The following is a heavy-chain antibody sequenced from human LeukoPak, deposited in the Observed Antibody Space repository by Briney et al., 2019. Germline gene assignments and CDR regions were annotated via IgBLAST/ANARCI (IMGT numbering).Heavy chain of an antibody. J-gene: IGHJ6*03. CDR1: GGSISSYY. V-gene: IGHV4-4*07. D-gene: IGHD2-15*01. Sequence: PSETLSLTCTVSGGSISSYYWSWIRQPAGKGLEWIGRIYTSGSTNYNPSLKSRVTMSVDTSKNQFSLKLSSVTAADTPVYYCARDLAARDYYYMDVWGKGTTVTVSS. CDR3: ARDLAARDYYYMDV. CDR2: IYTSGST.